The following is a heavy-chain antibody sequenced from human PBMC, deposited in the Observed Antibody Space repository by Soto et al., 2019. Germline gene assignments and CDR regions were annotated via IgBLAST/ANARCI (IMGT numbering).Heavy chain of an antibody. V-gene: IGHV4-31*03. CDR2: FYYRGRT. CDR3: ARVSYSSYPRYYYYGMDV. J-gene: IGHJ6*02. Sequence: PSETISLTCTVSSGTISSGDYYWSWIRQHQGKELEKNGHFYYRGRTYYNQSLKSRVTKSADTSKKQITQKQRAVTAADTAVYYCARVSYSSYPRYYYYGMDVWGQGTTVT. D-gene: IGHD6-6*01. CDR1: SGTISSGDYY.